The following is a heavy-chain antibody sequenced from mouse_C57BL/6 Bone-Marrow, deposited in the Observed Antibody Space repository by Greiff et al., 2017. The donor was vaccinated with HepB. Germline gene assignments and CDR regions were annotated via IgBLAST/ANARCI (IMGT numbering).Heavy chain of an antibody. CDR1: GFTFSSYA. CDR3: ARRYGYYGFAY. D-gene: IGHD2-3*01. J-gene: IGHJ3*01. Sequence: EVKLMESGGGLVKPGGSLKLSCAASGFTFSSYAMSWVRQTPEKRLEWVATISDGGSYTYYPDNVKGRFTISRDNAKNNLYLQMSHLKSEDTAMYYCARRYGYYGFAYWGQGTLVTVSA. CDR2: ISDGGSYT. V-gene: IGHV5-4*03.